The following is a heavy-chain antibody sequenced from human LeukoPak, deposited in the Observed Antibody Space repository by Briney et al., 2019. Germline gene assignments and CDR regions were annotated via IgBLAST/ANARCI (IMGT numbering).Heavy chain of an antibody. J-gene: IGHJ3*02. CDR3: GRGVGANDDAFDI. D-gene: IGHD1-26*01. CDR2: IYYSGST. V-gene: IGHV4-59*01. Sequence: SETLSLTCTVSGGYISGYYWSWIRQTPGKGLEWIGYIYYSGSTNYNSSLKSRVTIPVDTSKNHFSLKLSSVTAAGTAVYYCGRGVGANDDAFDIWGQGTMVTVSS. CDR1: GGYISGYY.